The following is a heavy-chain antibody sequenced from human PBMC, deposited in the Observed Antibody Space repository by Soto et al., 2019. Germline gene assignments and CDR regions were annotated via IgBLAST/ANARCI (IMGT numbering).Heavy chain of an antibody. CDR3: ARRRRSSGVFDP. CDR1: GYTFTSYD. Sequence: QVQLVQSGAEVKKPGASVKVSCKASGYTFTSYDINWVRQATGQGLEWMGWMNPNSGNTGYAQKLQGRVTMTRNTSISTAYMELSSLRSEDTAVYYCARRRRSSGVFDPWGQGTLVTVSS. D-gene: IGHD2-15*01. V-gene: IGHV1-8*01. J-gene: IGHJ5*02. CDR2: MNPNSGNT.